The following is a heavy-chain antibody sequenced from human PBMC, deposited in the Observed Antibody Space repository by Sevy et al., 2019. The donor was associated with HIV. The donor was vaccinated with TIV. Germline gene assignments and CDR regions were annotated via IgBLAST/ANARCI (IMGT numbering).Heavy chain of an antibody. CDR2: IWHEGSNK. J-gene: IGHJ5*02. Sequence: GGSLRLSCAASGFTFNFHGMHWVRQAPGKGLEWVAFIWHEGSNKYMADSVKGRFTISRDKSKNTLFLQMNRLTVEETAVYYCARETDNSARWLDPWGQGTLVTVSS. V-gene: IGHV3-30*02. D-gene: IGHD4-4*01. CDR3: ARETDNSARWLDP. CDR1: GFTFNFHG.